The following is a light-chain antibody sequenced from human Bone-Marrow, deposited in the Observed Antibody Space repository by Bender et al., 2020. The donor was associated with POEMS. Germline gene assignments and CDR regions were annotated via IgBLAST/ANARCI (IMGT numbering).Light chain of an antibody. Sequence: QSVLTQPPSASGTPGQSVTISCSGTSSNFGNNAANWYQHVPGTAPKLLIYSNNQRPSAVPDRFSASTSGTSASLAISGLHTDDEADYYCSSWDDSLNGWAFGGGAELTVL. J-gene: IGLJ3*02. CDR1: SSNFGNNA. CDR3: SSWDDSLNGWA. CDR2: SNN. V-gene: IGLV1-44*01.